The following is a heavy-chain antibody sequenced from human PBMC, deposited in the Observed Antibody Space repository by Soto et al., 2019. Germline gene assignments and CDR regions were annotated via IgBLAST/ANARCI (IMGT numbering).Heavy chain of an antibody. Sequence: GGSLRLSCAASGFTFDDYTMHWVRQAPGKGLEWVSLISWDGGSTYYADSVKGRFTISRDNSKNSLYLQMNSLKAEDTAIYYCVKERMEQYQVLPFFEYWGQGTQVTVSS. CDR2: ISWDGGST. D-gene: IGHD2-2*01. CDR1: GFTFDDYT. V-gene: IGHV3-43*01. J-gene: IGHJ4*02. CDR3: VKERMEQYQVLPFFEY.